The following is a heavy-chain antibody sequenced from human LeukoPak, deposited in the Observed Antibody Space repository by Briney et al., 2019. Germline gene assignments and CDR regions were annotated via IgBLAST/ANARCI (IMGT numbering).Heavy chain of an antibody. CDR2: ISSSGSTI. Sequence: GRSLRLSCAASGFTFSSYEMNWVRQAPGKGLEWVSYISSSGSTIYYADSVKGRFTISRDNAKNSLYLQMNSLRAEDTAVYYCARDPKWFGEPPGTYGMDVWGKGTTVTVSS. CDR3: ARDPKWFGEPPGTYGMDV. D-gene: IGHD3-10*01. V-gene: IGHV3-48*03. CDR1: GFTFSSYE. J-gene: IGHJ6*04.